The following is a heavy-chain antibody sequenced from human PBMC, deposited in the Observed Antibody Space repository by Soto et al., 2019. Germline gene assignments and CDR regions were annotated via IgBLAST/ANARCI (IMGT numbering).Heavy chain of an antibody. J-gene: IGHJ4*02. CDR2: IKSKSDGGTT. Sequence: EVQLVQSGGGLVKPGGSFRLSCAASGFTFSNSWMNWVRQAPGKGLEWVGRIKSKSDGGTTDYAAPVKGRFTVSRDDAKTTLYLQRNSLNTADTAVYYCTTVFRWGQGTLVTVSS. V-gene: IGHV3-15*01. CDR1: GFTFSNSW. CDR3: TTVFR.